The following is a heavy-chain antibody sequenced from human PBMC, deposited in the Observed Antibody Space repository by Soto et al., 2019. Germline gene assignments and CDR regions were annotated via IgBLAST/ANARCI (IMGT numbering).Heavy chain of an antibody. D-gene: IGHD3-16*02. CDR3: ARESVMGELSVYFDY. V-gene: IGHV4-4*02. J-gene: IGHJ4*02. Sequence: SETLSLTCAVSSGSISSSNWWSWVRQPPGKGLEWIGEIYHSGSTNYNPSLKSRVTISVDKSKNQFSLKLSSVTAADTAVYYCARESVMGELSVYFDYWGQGTLVTVSS. CDR2: IYHSGST. CDR1: SGSISSSNW.